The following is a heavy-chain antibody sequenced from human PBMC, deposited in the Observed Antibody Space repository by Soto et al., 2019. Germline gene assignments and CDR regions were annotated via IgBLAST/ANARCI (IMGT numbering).Heavy chain of an antibody. J-gene: IGHJ6*02. V-gene: IGHV1-69*01. CDR1: GGTFSSYA. D-gene: IGHD1-20*01. CDR3: ARDEGMPITYGMDV. Sequence: QVQLVQSGAEVKKPGSSVKVSCKASGGTFSSYAISWVRQAPEQGLEWMGGIIPIFGTANYAQKFQGRVTITADESTSTAYMELSSLRSEDTAVYYCARDEGMPITYGMDVWGQGTTVTVSS. CDR2: IIPIFGTA.